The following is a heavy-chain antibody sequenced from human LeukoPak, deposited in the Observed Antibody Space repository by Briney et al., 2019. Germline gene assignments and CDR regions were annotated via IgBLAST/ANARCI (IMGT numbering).Heavy chain of an antibody. D-gene: IGHD6-19*01. CDR1: GGSISSGSYY. CDR3: AGGTEAGLAY. CDR2: IYTSGST. Sequence: SETLSLTCTVSGGSISSGSYYWSWIRQPAGKGLEWIGRIYTSGSTNYNPSLKSRVTISVDTSKNQFSLKLSSVTAADTAVYYCAGGTEAGLAYWGQGTLVTVSS. V-gene: IGHV4-61*02. J-gene: IGHJ4*02.